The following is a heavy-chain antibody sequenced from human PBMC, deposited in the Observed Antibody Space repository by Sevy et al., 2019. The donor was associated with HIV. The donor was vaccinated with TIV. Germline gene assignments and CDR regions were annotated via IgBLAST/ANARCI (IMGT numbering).Heavy chain of an antibody. Sequence: GGYLRLSCAASGFTFSNYAMKCVRQAPGKGLEWVSGISGSGGSTYYADSVKGRFTISRDNSKNTLYLQMNSLRAEGTSVYYCAKGGWNRITVAGTPVYWGQGTLVTVSS. CDR2: ISGSGGST. CDR3: AKGGWNRITVAGTPVY. D-gene: IGHD6-19*01. CDR1: GFTFSNYA. J-gene: IGHJ4*02. V-gene: IGHV3-23*01.